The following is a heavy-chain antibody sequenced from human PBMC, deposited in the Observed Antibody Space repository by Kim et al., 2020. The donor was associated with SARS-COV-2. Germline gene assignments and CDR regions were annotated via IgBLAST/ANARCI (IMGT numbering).Heavy chain of an antibody. CDR1: GFTFSSYA. Sequence: GGSLRLSCAASGFTFSSYAMHWVRQAPGKGLEWVAVISYDGSNKYYADSVKGRFTISRDNSKNTLYLQMNSLRAEDTAVYYCARDRPPLPSITMIVVVSMGGMDVWGQGTTVTVSS. J-gene: IGHJ6*02. CDR3: ARDRPPLPSITMIVVVSMGGMDV. CDR2: ISYDGSNK. V-gene: IGHV3-30*04. D-gene: IGHD3-22*01.